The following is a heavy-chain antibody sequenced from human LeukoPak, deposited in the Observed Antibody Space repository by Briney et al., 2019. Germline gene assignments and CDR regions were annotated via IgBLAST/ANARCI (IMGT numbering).Heavy chain of an antibody. V-gene: IGHV3-30*04. J-gene: IGHJ4*02. D-gene: IGHD6-19*01. CDR3: ARAYSSGWYFPSVY. CDR2: ISYDGSNK. CDR1: GFTFSSYA. Sequence: GRSLRLSCAASGFTFSSYAMHWVRQAPGKGLEWVAVISYDGSNKYYADSVKGRFTISRDSSKNTLYLQMNSLRAEDTAVYYCARAYSSGWYFPSVYWGQGTLVTVSS.